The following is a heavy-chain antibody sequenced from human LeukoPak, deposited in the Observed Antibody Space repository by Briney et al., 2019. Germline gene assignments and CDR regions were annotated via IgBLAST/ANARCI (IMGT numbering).Heavy chain of an antibody. CDR3: TREDNWYFDL. CDR2: VSTDSTYT. V-gene: IGHV3-11*05. J-gene: IGHJ2*01. CDR1: GFTFSDYY. Sequence: GGSLRLSCTASGFTFSDYYMTWIRQAPGKGLEWLSYVSTDSTYTNYADFVKGRFTISRDNAKSSLYLQLNSLTAEDTAVYYCTREDNWYFDLWGRGTLVTVSS.